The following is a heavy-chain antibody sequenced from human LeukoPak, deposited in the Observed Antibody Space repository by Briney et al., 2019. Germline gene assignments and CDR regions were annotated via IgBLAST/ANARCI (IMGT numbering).Heavy chain of an antibody. D-gene: IGHD3-16*01. Sequence: QPGRSLRLSCAASGFTFSSYGMHWVRQAPGKGLEWVAVIWYDGSNKYYADSVKGRFTISRDNSKNTLYLQMNSLRAEDTAVYYCARDIAHGGFLFDSWGQGTLVTVSS. V-gene: IGHV3-33*01. CDR3: ARDIAHGGFLFDS. CDR1: GFTFSSYG. CDR2: IWYDGSNK. J-gene: IGHJ4*02.